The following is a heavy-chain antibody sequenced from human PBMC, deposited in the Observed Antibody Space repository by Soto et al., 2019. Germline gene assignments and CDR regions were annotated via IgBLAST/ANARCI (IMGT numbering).Heavy chain of an antibody. V-gene: IGHV3-15*07. Sequence: GGSLRLSCAASGFTFSNAWINWVRQAPGKGLEWVGRIKSKTDGGTADFAAPVKGRFAISRDDSKNTVYLQMNSLKTEDTAVYCCTTDSYSTIIVVRFDYWGHGTLVTVSS. CDR3: TTDSYSTIIVVRFDY. CDR1: GFTFSNAW. D-gene: IGHD3-22*01. CDR2: IKSKTDGGTA. J-gene: IGHJ4*01.